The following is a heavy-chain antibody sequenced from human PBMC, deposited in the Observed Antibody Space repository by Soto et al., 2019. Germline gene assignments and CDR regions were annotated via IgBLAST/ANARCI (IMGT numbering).Heavy chain of an antibody. CDR1: GFTFSSYS. V-gene: IGHV3-21*01. Sequence: PGGSLRLSCAASGFTFSSYSMNWVRQAPGKGLEWVSSISSSSSYIYYADSVKGRFTISRDNAKNSLYLQMNSLRAEGTAVYYCARDGGSGWRHWDLNPYGLDVWGQGTTVTVSS. CDR3: ARDGGSGWRHWDLNPYGLDV. D-gene: IGHD6-25*01. CDR2: ISSSSSYI. J-gene: IGHJ6*02.